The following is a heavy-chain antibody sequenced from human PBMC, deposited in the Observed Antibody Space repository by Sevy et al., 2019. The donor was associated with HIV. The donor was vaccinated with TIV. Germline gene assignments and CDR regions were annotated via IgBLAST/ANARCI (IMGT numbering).Heavy chain of an antibody. CDR2: ISSNGGST. CDR3: VKGEGADVWGSYRFDY. D-gene: IGHD3-16*02. Sequence: QLGGSLRFSCSASGFTFSSYAMHWVRQAPGKGLEYVSAISSNGGSTYYADSVKGRFTISRDNSKNTLYLQMSSLRAEDTAVYYCVKGEGADVWGSYRFDYWGQGTLVTVSS. CDR1: GFTFSSYA. V-gene: IGHV3-64D*06. J-gene: IGHJ4*02.